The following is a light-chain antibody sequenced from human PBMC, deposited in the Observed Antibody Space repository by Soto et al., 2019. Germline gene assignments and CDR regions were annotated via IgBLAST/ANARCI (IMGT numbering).Light chain of an antibody. V-gene: IGLV2-18*02. Sequence: QSVLTQPPSVSGSPGQSVTISCTGTSSDIGSYNRVSWYQQPPGTAPKLMIYEVSNRPSGVPDRFSGSKSGNTASLTISGLQPEDEADYYCNSYTSGNTYVFGTGTKFTVL. CDR3: NSYTSGNTYV. J-gene: IGLJ1*01. CDR2: EVS. CDR1: SSDIGSYNR.